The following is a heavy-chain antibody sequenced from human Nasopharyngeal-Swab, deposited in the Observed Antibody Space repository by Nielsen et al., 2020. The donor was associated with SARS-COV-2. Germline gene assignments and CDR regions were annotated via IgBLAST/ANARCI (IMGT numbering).Heavy chain of an antibody. D-gene: IGHD3-10*01. J-gene: IGHJ6*03. CDR2: IIPIFGTA. CDR3: AREGRGSGYYYYMDV. V-gene: IGHV1-69*06. Sequence: WVRQAPGQGLEWMGGIIPIFGTANYAQKFQGRVTITADKSTSTAYMELSSLRSEDTAAYYCAREGRGSGYYYYMDVWGKGTTVTVSS.